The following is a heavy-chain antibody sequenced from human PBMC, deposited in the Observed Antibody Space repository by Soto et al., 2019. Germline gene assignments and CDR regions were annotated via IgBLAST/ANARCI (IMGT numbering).Heavy chain of an antibody. CDR3: ARGSPGPVDH. CDR2: INPSGGDT. CDR1: VYSFTRYY. J-gene: IGHJ4*02. D-gene: IGHD3-10*01. V-gene: IGHV1-46*01. Sequence: STKVSCKASVYSFTRYYSHCVRPAPGQGLEWMGIINPSGGDTGYAQNFQGRVTMTRDTSINTAYMEMTSLTSDDTAVYYCARGSPGPVDHWGQGTSVNVSA.